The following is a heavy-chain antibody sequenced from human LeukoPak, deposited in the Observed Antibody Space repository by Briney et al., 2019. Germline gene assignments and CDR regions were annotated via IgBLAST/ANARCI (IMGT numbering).Heavy chain of an antibody. CDR2: INPKSRNT. D-gene: IGHD2-21*01. CDR3: ARGRLWNFNDGFDI. CDR1: GDTFNSYD. J-gene: IGHJ3*02. V-gene: IGHV1-8*03. Sequence: GASVKVSCKASGDTFNSYDINWVRQAPGLGLEWMGWINPKSRNTGYAEQFQGRVTITGDASISTAYMELRSLTSNDTAVCYCARGRLWNFNDGFDIWGQGTMVTVSS.